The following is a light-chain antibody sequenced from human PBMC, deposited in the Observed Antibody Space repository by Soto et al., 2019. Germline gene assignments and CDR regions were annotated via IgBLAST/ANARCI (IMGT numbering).Light chain of an antibody. V-gene: IGKV1-9*01. J-gene: IGKJ5*01. CDR3: RQLYTLHFT. Sequence: DIQLTQSPSLLSASIGDRVTITCGASHDISTFLAWYQQTPGKGPKLLIYEASSLQSGVPSRFSGSGSGTEFTLTISGLLPEDFAAYHCRQLYTLHFTFGKGTRVEMK. CDR1: HDISTF. CDR2: EAS.